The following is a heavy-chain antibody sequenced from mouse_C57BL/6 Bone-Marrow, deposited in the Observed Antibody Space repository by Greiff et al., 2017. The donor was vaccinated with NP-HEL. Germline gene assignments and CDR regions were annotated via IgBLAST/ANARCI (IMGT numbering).Heavy chain of an antibody. J-gene: IGHJ4*01. CDR2: ISGGGGNT. Sequence: DVMLVESGGGLVKPGGSLKLSCAASGFTFSSYTMSWVRQTPEKRLEWVATISGGGGNTYYPDSVKGRFTISRDNAKNTLYLQMSSLRSEDTALYYCARQRLRQDYYAMDYWGQGTSVTVSS. V-gene: IGHV5-9*01. CDR3: ARQRLRQDYYAMDY. D-gene: IGHD2-4*01. CDR1: GFTFSSYT.